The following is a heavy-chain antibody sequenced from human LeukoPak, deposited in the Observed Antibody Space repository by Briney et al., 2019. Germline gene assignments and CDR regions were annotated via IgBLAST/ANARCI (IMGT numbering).Heavy chain of an antibody. CDR1: GGSITSSSYY. D-gene: IGHD6-19*01. Sequence: SETLSLTCTVSGGSITSSSYYWGWIRQPPGKGPEWIGSIYYTGSTNYNPSLKSRVTISVDTSKNQFSLKLSSVTAADTAVYYCARVRSSGWNDYYYYGMDVWGQGTTVTVSS. J-gene: IGHJ6*02. CDR2: IYYTGST. CDR3: ARVRSSGWNDYYYYGMDV. V-gene: IGHV4-39*07.